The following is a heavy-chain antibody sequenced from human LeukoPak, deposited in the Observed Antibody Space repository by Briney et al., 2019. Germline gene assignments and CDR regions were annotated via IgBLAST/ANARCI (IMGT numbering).Heavy chain of an antibody. D-gene: IGHD6-19*01. J-gene: IGHJ4*02. V-gene: IGHV3-9*01. CDR2: ISWNSGSI. Sequence: GRSLRLSCAAYGFTFDDYAMHWVRQAPGKGLEWVSGISWNSGSIGYADSVKGRFTISRDNAKNSLYLQMNSLRAEDTALYYCAKDHSSGWFYFDYWGQGTLVTVSS. CDR3: AKDHSSGWFYFDY. CDR1: GFTFDDYA.